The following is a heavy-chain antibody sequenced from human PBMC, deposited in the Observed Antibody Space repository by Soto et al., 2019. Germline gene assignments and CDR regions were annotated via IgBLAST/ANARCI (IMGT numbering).Heavy chain of an antibody. CDR2: ISYDGSNK. J-gene: IGHJ5*02. CDR1: GFTFSSYG. Sequence: QVQLVESGGGVVQPGRSLRLSCAASGFTFSSYGMHWVRQAPGKGLEWVAVISYDGSNKYYADSVKGRFTISRDNSKITLYLQMNSLRAEDTAVYYCAKGAVGQWLVMSWFHPWGQGTLVTVSS. V-gene: IGHV3-30*18. D-gene: IGHD6-19*01. CDR3: AKGAVGQWLVMSWFHP.